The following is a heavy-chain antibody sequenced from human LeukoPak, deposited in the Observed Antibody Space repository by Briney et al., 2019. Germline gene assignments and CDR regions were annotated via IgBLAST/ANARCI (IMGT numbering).Heavy chain of an antibody. V-gene: IGHV4-34*01. CDR1: GVSISTYY. D-gene: IGHD4-17*01. J-gene: IGHJ4*02. Sequence: PSETLSLPCDLSGVSISTYYWSWLRQSPEKGLEWIGEVNHSGYTNHNPSLKSRVTISVDTSKNQFSLKLSSVTAADTAIYYCARQLYGSDYWGQGTLVTVSS. CDR3: ARQLYGSDY. CDR2: VNHSGYT.